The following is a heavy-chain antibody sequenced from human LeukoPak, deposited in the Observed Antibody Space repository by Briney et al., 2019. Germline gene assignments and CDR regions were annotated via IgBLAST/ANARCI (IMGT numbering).Heavy chain of an antibody. CDR3: AKDGDMVTPPYYFDY. V-gene: IGHV3-23*01. Sequence: GGSLRLSCAASGFTFSSYAMSWVRQAPGKGLEWVSAISGSGGSTYYADSVKGRFIISRDNSKNTLYLQMNSLRAEDTAVYYCAKDGDMVTPPYYFDYWGQGTLVTVSS. CDR2: ISGSGGST. CDR1: GFTFSSYA. J-gene: IGHJ4*02. D-gene: IGHD5-12*01.